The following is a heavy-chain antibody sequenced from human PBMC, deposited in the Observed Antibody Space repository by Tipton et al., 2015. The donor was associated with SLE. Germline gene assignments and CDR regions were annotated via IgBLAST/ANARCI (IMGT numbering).Heavy chain of an antibody. V-gene: IGHV1-69*01. Sequence: QVQLVQSGAEVKKPGSSVKVSCKASGGTFSTYAISWVRQAPGQGLEWMGGIIPIFGTASYAQKFQGRVTVTADESTSTAYMDLRTLRSEDTAVYYCVRGGEEYQMPTWFDPWGPGTLVTVSS. CDR2: IIPIFGTA. J-gene: IGHJ5*02. CDR3: VRGGEEYQMPTWFDP. D-gene: IGHD6-6*01. CDR1: GGTFSTYA.